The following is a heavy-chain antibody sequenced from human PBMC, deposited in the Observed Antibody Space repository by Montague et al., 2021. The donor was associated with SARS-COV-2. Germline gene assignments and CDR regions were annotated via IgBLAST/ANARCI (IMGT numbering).Heavy chain of an antibody. CDR3: ALPLGGARFDP. Sequence: ETLSLTCTVSGGSISIYYWSWIRQPPGKGLEWIGYMYYDGSPKYNPSLRGRVTISVDKSKNQCSLKLRSVTAADTAMYYCALPLGGARFDPWGQGILVTVSS. CDR2: MYYDGSP. CDR1: GGSISIYY. D-gene: IGHD1-26*01. J-gene: IGHJ5*02. V-gene: IGHV4-59*12.